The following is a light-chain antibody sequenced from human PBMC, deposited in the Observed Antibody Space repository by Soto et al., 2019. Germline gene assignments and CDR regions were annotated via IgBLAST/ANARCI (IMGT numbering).Light chain of an antibody. J-gene: IGKJ1*01. CDR1: QGISSW. Sequence: DIVMTQSPDSVSASVGDRVTITCRASQGISSWLAWYQQKPGKAPKLLIYAASSLQSGVPSRFSGSGSGTEFTLTISSLQPDDFATYYCQHYNSYSEAFGQGTKVDIK. CDR3: QHYNSYSEA. CDR2: AAS. V-gene: IGKV1D-16*01.